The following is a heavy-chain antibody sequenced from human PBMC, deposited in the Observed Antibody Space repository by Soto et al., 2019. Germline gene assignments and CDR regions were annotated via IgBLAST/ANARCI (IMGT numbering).Heavy chain of an antibody. J-gene: IGHJ4*02. V-gene: IGHV1-18*01. D-gene: IGHD2-21*01. CDR2: ISAYNGNT. CDR1: GYTFTSYG. Sequence: ASVKVSCKASGYTFTSYGISWVRQAPGQGLEWMGWISAYNGNTNYAQKLQGRVTMTTDTSTSTAYMELSSLRTEDTAVYFCARLGLLSGEGFGSWGQGTLVTVSS. CDR3: ARLGLLSGEGFGS.